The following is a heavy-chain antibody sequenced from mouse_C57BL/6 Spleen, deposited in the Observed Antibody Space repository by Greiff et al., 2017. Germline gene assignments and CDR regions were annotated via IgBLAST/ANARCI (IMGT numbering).Heavy chain of an antibody. CDR3: AREDYDYGEGY. Sequence: EVKLQESGPGLVKPSQSLSLTCSVTGYSITSGYYWNWIRQFPGNKLEWMGYISYDGSNNYNPSLKNRISITRDTSKNQFFLKLNSVTTEDTATYYCAREDYDYGEGYWGQGTTLTVSS. D-gene: IGHD2-4*01. CDR1: GYSITSGYY. V-gene: IGHV3-6*01. CDR2: ISYDGSN. J-gene: IGHJ2*01.